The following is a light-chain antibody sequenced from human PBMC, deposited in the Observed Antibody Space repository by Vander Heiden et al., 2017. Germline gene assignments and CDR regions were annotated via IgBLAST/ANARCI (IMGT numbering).Light chain of an antibody. Sequence: SNALTQPPSVSVSPGQTARITFSGDPLPKQYAYWYQQKPGQAPLLVMYKDTERPSGIPGRFSVSSSGTSVTLTISGVQAEDEAAYYCQSADTSFTYVVFGGGTKLTVL. CDR3: QSADTSFTYVV. CDR2: KDT. V-gene: IGLV3-25*03. CDR1: PLPKQY. J-gene: IGLJ2*01.